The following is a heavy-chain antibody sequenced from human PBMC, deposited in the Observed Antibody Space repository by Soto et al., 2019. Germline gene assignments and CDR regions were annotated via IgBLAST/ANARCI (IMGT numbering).Heavy chain of an antibody. CDR3: AMGFITFFELFTRQEELYDY. J-gene: IGHJ4*02. CDR2: IIPIFGTA. Sequence: SVNLSCKASGGTFSSYAISWVRQAPGQGLEWMGGIIPIFGTANYAQKFQGRVTITADESTSTAHLELSSLRSEDTAVYYCAMGFITFFELFTRQEELYDYCGQRTL. CDR1: GGTFSSYA. V-gene: IGHV1-69*13. D-gene: IGHD3-3*01.